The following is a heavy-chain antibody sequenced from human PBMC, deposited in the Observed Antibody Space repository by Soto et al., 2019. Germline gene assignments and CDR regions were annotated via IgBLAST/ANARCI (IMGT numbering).Heavy chain of an antibody. CDR2: INPNSGGT. J-gene: IGHJ6*02. V-gene: IGHV1-2*04. CDR3: ARGQTAAYGMDV. CDR1: VYTFTGYY. D-gene: IGHD6-13*01. Sequence: ASVKVSCKASVYTFTGYYMHWVRQAPGQGREGMGRINPNSGGTNYAQKFQGWVTMTRETSISTAYMELSRLRSDDTAVYYCARGQTAAYGMDVWGQGTTVTVSS.